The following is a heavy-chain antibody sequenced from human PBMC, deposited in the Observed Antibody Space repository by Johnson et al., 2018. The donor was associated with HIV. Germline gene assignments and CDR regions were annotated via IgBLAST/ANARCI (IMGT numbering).Heavy chain of an antibody. CDR1: WFSVSDNY. CDR3: ARQDSSGWLHDAFDI. V-gene: IGHV3-53*01. J-gene: IGHJ3*02. Sequence: VQLVESGGGLIQPGGSLRLSFVASWFSVSDNYMSWVRQAPGKGLEWVSIIYSGGTSYYADSVRGRFTISRDDSKNTLFLQMNSLRAEDTAVYYWARQDSSGWLHDAFDIWGQGTMVTVSS. D-gene: IGHD6-19*01. CDR2: IYSGGTS.